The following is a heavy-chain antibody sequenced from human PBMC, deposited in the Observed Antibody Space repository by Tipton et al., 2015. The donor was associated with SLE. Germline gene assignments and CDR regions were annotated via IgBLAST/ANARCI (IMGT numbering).Heavy chain of an antibody. Sequence: SLRLSCAASGFTFSTYGMHWVRQAPGKGLEWVAFIWYDASNKYYADSVKGRFTISRDNSKNTLFLQMNSLRTDDTAVYYCAKDRVPSAFDIRGQGTMVTVSS. V-gene: IGHV3-30*02. CDR2: IWYDASNK. CDR1: GFTFSTYG. CDR3: AKDRVPSAFDI. D-gene: IGHD2-2*01. J-gene: IGHJ3*02.